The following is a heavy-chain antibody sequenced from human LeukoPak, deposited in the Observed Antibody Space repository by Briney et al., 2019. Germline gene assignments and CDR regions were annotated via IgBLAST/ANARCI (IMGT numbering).Heavy chain of an antibody. V-gene: IGHV3-74*01. CDR3: ARSANYFDTSGQDY. CDR1: GITFSGYW. Sequence: GGSLRLSCAASGITFSGYWMHWVRQAPGKGLVWVSRTNRDDSDTSYADSVKGRFTISRDKAKSTLYLQMNSLRVEDTAVYYCARSANYFDTSGQDYWGQGTLVTVSS. J-gene: IGHJ4*02. CDR2: TNRDDSDT. D-gene: IGHD3-22*01.